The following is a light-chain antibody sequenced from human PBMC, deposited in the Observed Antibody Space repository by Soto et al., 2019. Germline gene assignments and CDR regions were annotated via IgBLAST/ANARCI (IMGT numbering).Light chain of an antibody. CDR3: HLYNTYSPT. CDR2: KAS. V-gene: IGKV1-5*03. CDR1: LAIGTW. Sequence: DIQLTQSPSTLSASVGDRVIITCRASLAIGTWLAWYQERPGKATKLLIYKASTLERGVPSRFSGSGSGTEFTLSISNLQPEDFATYYCHLYNTYSPTLGQGTKLDI. J-gene: IGKJ2*01.